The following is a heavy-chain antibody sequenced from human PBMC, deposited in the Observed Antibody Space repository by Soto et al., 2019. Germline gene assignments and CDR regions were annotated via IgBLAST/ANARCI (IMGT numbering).Heavy chain of an antibody. Sequence: EVQLVESGGGLVQPDRSLRLSCAASGFTFDDYAMHWVRQAPGKGLEWVSGISWNSGSIGYADSVKGRFTISRDNAKNSLYLQMNSLRAEDTALYYCAKEIVVDTEFRGAFDIWGQGTMVTVSS. V-gene: IGHV3-9*01. J-gene: IGHJ3*02. D-gene: IGHD5-18*01. CDR3: AKEIVVDTEFRGAFDI. CDR1: GFTFDDYA. CDR2: ISWNSGSI.